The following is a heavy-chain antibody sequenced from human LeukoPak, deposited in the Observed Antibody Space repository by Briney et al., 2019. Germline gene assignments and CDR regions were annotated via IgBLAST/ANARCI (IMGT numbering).Heavy chain of an antibody. J-gene: IGHJ3*02. CDR2: IGTAGDT. Sequence: GGSLRLACAASGFTFSSSDMDSVRQATGKGLELVSAIGTAGDTYSPGSVKGRFTISRENAKNSLYLQMNSLRGGDTVVYYYVRLGRDAFDIWGQGTMVTVSS. CDR1: GFTFSSSD. CDR3: VRLGRDAFDI. V-gene: IGHV3-13*01.